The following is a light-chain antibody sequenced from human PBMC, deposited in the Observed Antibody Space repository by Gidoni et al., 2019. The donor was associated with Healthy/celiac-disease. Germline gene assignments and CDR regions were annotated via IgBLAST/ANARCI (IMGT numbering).Light chain of an antibody. Sequence: DIQMTQSPSSLSASVGDSVTITCRASQSISSYLNWYQQKPGKAPKLLIYAASSLQSGVPSRFSGSGSWTDFTLTISSLQPEDFATYYCQQSYSTPRTTFGQGTKLEIK. CDR3: QQSYSTPRTT. CDR1: QSISSY. V-gene: IGKV1-39*01. CDR2: AAS. J-gene: IGKJ2*01.